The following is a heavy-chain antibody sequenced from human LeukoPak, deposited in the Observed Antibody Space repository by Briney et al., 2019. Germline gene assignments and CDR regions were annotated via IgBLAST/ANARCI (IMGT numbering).Heavy chain of an antibody. J-gene: IGHJ4*02. D-gene: IGHD3-22*01. CDR1: GYTFTSYD. CDR2: MNPNSGNT. Sequence: GASVKVSCKASGYTFTSYDINWLRQATGQGLEWMGWMNPNSGNTGYAQKFQGRVTMTRNTSISTAYMELSSLRSEDTAVYYCARGRYYYDSSGYPGFDYWGQGTLVTVSS. CDR3: ARGRYYYDSSGYPGFDY. V-gene: IGHV1-8*01.